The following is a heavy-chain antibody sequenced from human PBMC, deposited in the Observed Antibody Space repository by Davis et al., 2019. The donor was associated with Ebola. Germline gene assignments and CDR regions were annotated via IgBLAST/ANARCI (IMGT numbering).Heavy chain of an antibody. V-gene: IGHV3-7*01. CDR3: ARGPSTGNSFSY. CDR2: IKQDGSEK. Sequence: GGSLRLSCAASGFTFGSYWMSWVRQAPGKGLEWVTNIKQDGSEKYYVDSVKGRFAISRDNAKNSLYLQMNSLRAEDTAVYYCARGPSTGNSFSYWGQGTLVTVSS. J-gene: IGHJ4*02. CDR1: GFTFGSYW. D-gene: IGHD6-13*01.